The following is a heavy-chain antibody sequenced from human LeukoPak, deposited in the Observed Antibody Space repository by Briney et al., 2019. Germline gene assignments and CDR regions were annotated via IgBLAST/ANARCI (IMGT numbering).Heavy chain of an antibody. CDR1: GGSISSGGYY. J-gene: IGHJ4*02. CDR2: IYYSGST. CDR3: ARARSGYSSGWYVDY. D-gene: IGHD6-19*01. Sequence: SSETLSLTCTVSGGSISSGGYYWSWIPQHPGKGLEWIGYIYYSGSTYYNPSLKSRVTISVDTSKNQFSLKLSSVTAADTAVYYCARARSGYSSGWYVDYWGQGTLVTVSS. V-gene: IGHV4-31*03.